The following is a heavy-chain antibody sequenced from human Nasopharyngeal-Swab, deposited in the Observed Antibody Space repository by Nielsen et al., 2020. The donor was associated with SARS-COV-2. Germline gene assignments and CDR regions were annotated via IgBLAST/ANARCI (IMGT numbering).Heavy chain of an antibody. D-gene: IGHD4-11*01. CDR1: GFTFSSYG. CDR2: ISYDGSNK. CDR3: ALLEVRHMTTVTNFDY. J-gene: IGHJ4*02. Sequence: GESLKISCAASGFTFSSYGMHWVRQAPGKGLEWVAVISYDGSNKYYADSVKGRFTISRDNSKNTLYLQMNSLRAEDTAVYYCALLEVRHMTTVTNFDYWGQGTLVTVSS. V-gene: IGHV3-30*03.